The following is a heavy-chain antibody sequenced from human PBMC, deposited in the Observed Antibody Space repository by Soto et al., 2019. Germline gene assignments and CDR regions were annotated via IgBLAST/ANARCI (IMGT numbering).Heavy chain of an antibody. D-gene: IGHD2-2*01. Sequence: SQTLSLTCAISGDSVSSNSPAWNWIRQSPSRGLEWLGRTYYKSKWNNNYAVSVKSRISINADTSKNQFSLHLNSVTPEDTAVYYCARGDQAFEYWGQGTPVTVYS. J-gene: IGHJ4*02. CDR1: GDSVSSNSPA. V-gene: IGHV6-1*01. CDR2: TYYKSKWNN. CDR3: ARGDQAFEY.